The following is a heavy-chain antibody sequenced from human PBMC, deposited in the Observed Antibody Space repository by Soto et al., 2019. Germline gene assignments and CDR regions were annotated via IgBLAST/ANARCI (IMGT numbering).Heavy chain of an antibody. J-gene: IGHJ4*02. Sequence: GGSLRLSCSAAGFTFTDFAIHWVRQAPGKGLEYVSAIGVNGSDTYYADSVRGRFTISRDNSKNTLYLQMSSLRTEDTAVYYCVKEVGPCCDWSYYFDYWGQGTVVTVSS. CDR1: GFTFTDFA. CDR3: VKEVGPCCDWSYYFDY. D-gene: IGHD3-9*01. V-gene: IGHV3-64D*06. CDR2: IGVNGSDT.